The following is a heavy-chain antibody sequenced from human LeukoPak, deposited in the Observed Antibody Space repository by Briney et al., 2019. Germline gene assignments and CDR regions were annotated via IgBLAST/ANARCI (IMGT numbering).Heavy chain of an antibody. V-gene: IGHV3-21*01. Sequence: GGSLRLSCTASGFTFSIYSMNWVRQAPGKGLEWVSSFSSKRNSTHYADSVKGRFTISRDNAKNSLYLQMNSLRAEDTAVYYCARDDQYYYYMDVWGKGTTVTVSS. CDR3: ARDDQYYYYMDV. J-gene: IGHJ6*03. CDR2: FSSKRNST. CDR1: GFTFSIYS.